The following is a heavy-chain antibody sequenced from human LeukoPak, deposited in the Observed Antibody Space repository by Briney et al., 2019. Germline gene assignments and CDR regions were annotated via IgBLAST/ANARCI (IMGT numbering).Heavy chain of an antibody. CDR3: ANYDSSGYYLGFQH. V-gene: IGHV3-23*01. Sequence: PGASLRLSCAASGFTFSSYAMSWVRQAPGKGLEWVSAISGSGGSTYYADSVKGRFTISRDNSKNTLYLQMNSLRAEDTAVYYCANYDSSGYYLGFQHWGQDTLVTVSS. CDR1: GFTFSSYA. D-gene: IGHD3-22*01. J-gene: IGHJ1*01. CDR2: ISGSGGST.